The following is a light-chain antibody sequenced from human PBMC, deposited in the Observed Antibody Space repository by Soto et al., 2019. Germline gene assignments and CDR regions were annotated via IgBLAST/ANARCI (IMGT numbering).Light chain of an antibody. CDR2: KAS. Sequence: DIQMTQFPFTLSASVGDRVTITCRASQSISSWLAWYQQKLGKAPKLLISKASSLESGVPSRFSGSGSGTEFTLTISSLQSDDFATYYCHQYDSYPLTFGGGTKVEIK. J-gene: IGKJ4*01. CDR3: HQYDSYPLT. CDR1: QSISSW. V-gene: IGKV1-5*03.